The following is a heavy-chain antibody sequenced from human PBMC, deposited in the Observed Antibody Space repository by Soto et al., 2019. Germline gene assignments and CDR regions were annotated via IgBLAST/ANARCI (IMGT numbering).Heavy chain of an antibody. J-gene: IGHJ6*02. CDR3: AREILSPDFYFHGMDV. CDR1: GYTFTSYG. Sequence: QAPLVQSGADVKKPGASVKASCNASGYTFTSYGLSWVRQAPRQGLEWMGWISAKKGNTKYAQKFQGRVTMTTDTSTSTAYMELRSLRSDDTAVYYCAREILSPDFYFHGMDVWGQGTTVTVSS. CDR2: ISAKKGNT. V-gene: IGHV1-18*04. D-gene: IGHD2-15*01.